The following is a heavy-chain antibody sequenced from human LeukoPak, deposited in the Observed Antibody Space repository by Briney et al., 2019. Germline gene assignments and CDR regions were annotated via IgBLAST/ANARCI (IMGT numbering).Heavy chain of an antibody. CDR1: GYTFTSYG. V-gene: IGHV1-18*01. CDR2: ISAYNGNT. D-gene: IGHD2-2*01. J-gene: IGHJ4*02. Sequence: ASVKVSCKAPGYTFTSYGISWVRQAPGQGLEWMGWISAYNGNTNYAQKLQGRVTMTTDTSTSTAYMELRSLRSDDTAVYYCARDPGRYCSSTSCYPDYWGQGTLVTVSS. CDR3: ARDPGRYCSSTSCYPDY.